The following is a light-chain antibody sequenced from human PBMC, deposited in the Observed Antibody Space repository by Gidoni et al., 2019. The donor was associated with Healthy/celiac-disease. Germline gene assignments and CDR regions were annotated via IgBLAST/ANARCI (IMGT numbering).Light chain of an antibody. V-gene: IGLV2-23*03. Sequence: QSALTQPASVSGSPGQSITTSCTGTSRDVGSYNLVSWYQQHPGKAPKLMIYEGSKRPSGVSNRFSGSKSGNTASLTISGLQAEDEADYYCCSYAGSSTFVVVFGGGTKLTVL. CDR2: EGS. CDR3: CSYAGSSTFVVV. J-gene: IGLJ2*01. CDR1: SRDVGSYNL.